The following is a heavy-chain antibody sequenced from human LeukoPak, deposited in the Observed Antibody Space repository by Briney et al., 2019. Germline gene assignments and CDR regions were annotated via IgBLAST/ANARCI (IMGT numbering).Heavy chain of an antibody. CDR2: ISRRSRHA. Sequence: PGGSLRLSCTASGFTFNDYSMNWVRQAPGKGLEWVSSISRRSRHAYYAGSVKGRFTISRDDAKNSLYLQMNSLRAEDMAVYFCVRDLMGSGSTTAYLHHWGQGTLATVSS. V-gene: IGHV3-21*01. CDR1: GFTFNDYS. CDR3: VRDLMGSGSTTAYLHH. J-gene: IGHJ1*01. D-gene: IGHD1-1*01.